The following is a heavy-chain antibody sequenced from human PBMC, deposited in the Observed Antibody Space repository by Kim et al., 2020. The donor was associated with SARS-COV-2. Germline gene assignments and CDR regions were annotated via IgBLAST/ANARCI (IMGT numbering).Heavy chain of an antibody. CDR3: TTGIAIIGDSYFDY. V-gene: IGHV3-73*01. J-gene: IGHJ4*02. D-gene: IGHD2-21*01. Sequence: YAESVKGRFTFSRDDSANTAFLQRNNLRTEDTAVYFCTTGIAIIGDSYFDYWGQGTLVTVSS.